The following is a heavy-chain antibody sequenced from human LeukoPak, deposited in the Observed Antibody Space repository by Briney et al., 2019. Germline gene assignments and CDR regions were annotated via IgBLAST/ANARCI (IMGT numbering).Heavy chain of an antibody. Sequence: LETLSLTCAVYGGAFSDYYWSWIRESPGKGLEWIGEMNHSGRTNCNPSLKSRVTISVGTSKKQFSLKLSSVTAAHTAMYYCARGDSGSFYSWYLAYWGQGTLVTVSS. CDR2: MNHSGRT. CDR3: ARGDSGSFYSWYLAY. V-gene: IGHV4-34*01. D-gene: IGHD1-26*01. CDR1: GGAFSDYY. J-gene: IGHJ4*02.